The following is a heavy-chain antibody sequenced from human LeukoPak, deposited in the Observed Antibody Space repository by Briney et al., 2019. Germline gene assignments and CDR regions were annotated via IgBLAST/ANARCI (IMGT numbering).Heavy chain of an antibody. D-gene: IGHD2-2*01. CDR1: GGSISSSSYY. V-gene: IGHV4-39*07. CDR3: ARDPRPAAAPFDY. Sequence: PSETLSLTCTVSGGSISSSSYYWVWIRQPPGKGLEWIGSIYYSGSTYYNPSLKSRVTISVDTSKNQFSLKLSSVTAADTAVYYCARDPRPAAAPFDYWGQGTLVTVSS. CDR2: IYYSGST. J-gene: IGHJ4*02.